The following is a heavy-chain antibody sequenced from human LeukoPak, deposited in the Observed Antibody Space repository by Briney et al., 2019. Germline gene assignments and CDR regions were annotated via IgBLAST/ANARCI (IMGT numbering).Heavy chain of an antibody. Sequence: PGGSLRLSCAASGFTFSTYTMNWVRQAPGKGLEWVSSISSSSSYKNYADSVKGRFTISRDNAKNTLYLQMNSLRAEDTAVYYCAKVSENYYYYGMDVWGQGTTVTVSS. CDR3: AKVSENYYYYGMDV. J-gene: IGHJ6*02. CDR1: GFTFSTYT. V-gene: IGHV3-21*04. CDR2: ISSSSSYK.